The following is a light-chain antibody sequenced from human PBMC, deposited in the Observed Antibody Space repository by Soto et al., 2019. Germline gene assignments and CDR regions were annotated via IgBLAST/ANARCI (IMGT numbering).Light chain of an antibody. V-gene: IGKV3-15*01. CDR2: SAS. Sequence: EIVMTQSPATLSVSPWERATLSCRASQSISSESAWYQQKPGQPPRLLIYSASTRATGVPARFTGSGSGSEFTLNISGLQSEDFAVYYCQQCNNWPLTFGQGTRLEI. CDR3: QQCNNWPLT. J-gene: IGKJ2*01. CDR1: QSISSE.